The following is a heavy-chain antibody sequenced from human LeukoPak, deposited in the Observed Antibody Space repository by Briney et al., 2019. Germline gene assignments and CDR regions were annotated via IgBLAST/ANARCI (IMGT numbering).Heavy chain of an antibody. CDR1: VIIVSTNY. CDR3: ITVSRRYSSRMMY. D-gene: IGHD2-15*01. Sequence: GGSLRLSCAASVIIVSTNYISWVRQAPGKGLEWVSVIYSGGTTYYADSVKGRFTISRDNSKNTLYLQMNSLRVEDTAVYYCITVSRRYSSRMMYWGQGTLVTVSS. J-gene: IGHJ4*02. V-gene: IGHV3-53*01. CDR2: IYSGGTT.